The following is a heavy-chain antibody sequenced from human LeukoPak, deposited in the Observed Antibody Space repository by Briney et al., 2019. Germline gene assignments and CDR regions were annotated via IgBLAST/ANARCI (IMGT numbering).Heavy chain of an antibody. V-gene: IGHV4-61*02. CDR3: ARESIAVAGPDY. Sequence: SLTLSLTCTVSGGSISSGSYYWSWIRQPAGKGLEWIGRIYTSGSTNYNPSLKSRVTISVDTSKNQFSLKLSSVTAADTAVYYCARESIAVAGPDYWGQGTLVTVSS. CDR1: GGSISSGSYY. J-gene: IGHJ4*02. CDR2: IYTSGST. D-gene: IGHD6-19*01.